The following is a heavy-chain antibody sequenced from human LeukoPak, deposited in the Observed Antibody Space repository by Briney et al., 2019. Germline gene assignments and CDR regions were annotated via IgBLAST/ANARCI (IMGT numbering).Heavy chain of an antibody. CDR2: IYAGDSDT. Sequence: GESLKISCKGSGYSFTSYWIGWVRQMPGKGLEWMGIIYAGDSDTRYSPSFQGQVTISVDKSISTAYLQWSSLKASDTAMYYCATLAAPSAPYYFDYWGQGTLVTVSS. CDR1: GYSFTSYW. V-gene: IGHV5-51*01. D-gene: IGHD6-6*01. CDR3: ATLAAPSAPYYFDY. J-gene: IGHJ4*02.